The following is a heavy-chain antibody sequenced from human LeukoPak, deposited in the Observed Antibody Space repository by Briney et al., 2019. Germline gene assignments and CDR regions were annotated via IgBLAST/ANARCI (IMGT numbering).Heavy chain of an antibody. CDR2: INAGNGNT. D-gene: IGHD3-9*01. J-gene: IGHJ4*02. CDR3: ASSGTGRYFA. V-gene: IGHV1-3*01. Sequence: ASVTVTFTASGYTFTIYAMHWVRQAPGQRLEWMGWINAGNGNTKYSQKFQGRVTITRDTSASTAYMGLSSLRSEDTAVYYCASSGTGRYFAWGQGTLVTVSS. CDR1: GYTFTIYA.